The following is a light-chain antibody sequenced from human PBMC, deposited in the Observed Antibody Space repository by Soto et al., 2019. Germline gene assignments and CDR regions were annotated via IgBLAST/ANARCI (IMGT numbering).Light chain of an antibody. CDR1: QSVRNNF. Sequence: SKSPCTLSLSPAERASLSFSASQSVRNNFLAWYQQKPGQAPRILIFAASNRATGIPDRFSGGGSETDFTLTINRLEPEDFTLYYCPQSGIYPLTFGRGTKVDIK. CDR3: PQSGIYPLT. V-gene: IGKV3-20*01. CDR2: AAS. J-gene: IGKJ4*01.